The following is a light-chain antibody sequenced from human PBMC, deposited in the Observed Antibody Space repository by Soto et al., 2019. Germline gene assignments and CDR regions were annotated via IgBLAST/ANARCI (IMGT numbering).Light chain of an antibody. CDR2: AAS. J-gene: IGKJ4*01. CDR3: LQQSSYPPLT. CDR1: QGIRND. Sequence: DIQMTQSPSSLSASVGDRVTITCRASQGIRNDLGWFQQNPGKAPNHLIYAASSLQSGVPSRFSGSGSGTEFTLTVSSLQPEDFATYYCLQQSSYPPLTFGGRTRVEIK. V-gene: IGKV1-17*01.